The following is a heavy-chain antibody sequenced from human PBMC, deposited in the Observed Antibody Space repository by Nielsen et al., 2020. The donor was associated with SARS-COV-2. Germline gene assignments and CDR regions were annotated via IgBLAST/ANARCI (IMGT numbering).Heavy chain of an antibody. CDR3: ATGAGWFDP. Sequence: SLRLSCSVSGGSFSSGGSSYSWIRQHPGKGLEWIGLRHYTGNTYYNPSLQSRLFISVDTSKNQFSLRLSSVTAADTAVYYCATGAGWFDPWGQGTRVTVSS. CDR2: RHYTGNT. CDR1: GGSFSSGGSS. J-gene: IGHJ5*02. V-gene: IGHV4-31*03. D-gene: IGHD6-19*01.